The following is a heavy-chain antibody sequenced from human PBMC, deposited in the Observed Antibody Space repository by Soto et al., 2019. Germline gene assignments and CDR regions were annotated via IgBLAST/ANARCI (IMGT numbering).Heavy chain of an antibody. CDR3: ARKNEYYYYGMDV. Sequence: SETLSLTCAVSGGSISSGGYSWSWIRQPPGKGLEWIGYIYHSGSTYYNPSLKSRVTISVDRYKNQFSLKLSSVTAADTAVYYCARKNEYYYYGMDVWGQGTTVTVSS. CDR1: GGSISSGGYS. V-gene: IGHV4-30-2*01. CDR2: IYHSGST. J-gene: IGHJ6*02.